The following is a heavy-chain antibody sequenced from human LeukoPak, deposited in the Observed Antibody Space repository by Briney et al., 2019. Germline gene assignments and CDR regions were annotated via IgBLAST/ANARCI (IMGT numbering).Heavy chain of an antibody. Sequence: GGSLRLSCAASGFTFSTYPMNWVRQAPGKGLEWVSYISSRSSTIYYADSVKGRFTISRDNAKNSLYLQMNSLRAEDTAVYYCARPAADCGGDCYWAFDYWGQGTLVTVSS. V-gene: IGHV3-48*01. J-gene: IGHJ4*02. D-gene: IGHD2-21*01. CDR3: ARPAADCGGDCYWAFDY. CDR1: GFTFSTYP. CDR2: ISSRSSTI.